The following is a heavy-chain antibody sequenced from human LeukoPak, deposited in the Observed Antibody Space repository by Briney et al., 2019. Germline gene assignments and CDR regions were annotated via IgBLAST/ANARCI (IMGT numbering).Heavy chain of an antibody. J-gene: IGHJ3*01. CDR1: GYTFTSYD. V-gene: IGHV1-8*03. CDR3: ARFSKSADAFDV. Sequence: ASVKVSCKASGYTFTSYDFNWVRQATGQGLEWMGWMNPNSGNTGYAQKFQGRVTITRNTSISTAYMELNSLRSEDTAVYYCARFSKSADAFDVWGQGTLVTVSS. CDR2: MNPNSGNT.